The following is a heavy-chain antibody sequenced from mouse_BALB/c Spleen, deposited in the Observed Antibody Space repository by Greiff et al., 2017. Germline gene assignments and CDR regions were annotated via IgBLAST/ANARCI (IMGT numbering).Heavy chain of an antibody. Sequence: VKLMESGPGLVAPSQSLSITCTVSGFSLTSYGVHWVRQPPGKGLEWLGVIWAGGSTNYNSALMSRLSISKDNSKSQVFLKMNSLQTDDTAMYYCAREGLTGRAPWFAYWGQGTLVTVSA. J-gene: IGHJ3*01. V-gene: IGHV2-9*02. CDR3: AREGLTGRAPWFAY. D-gene: IGHD4-1*01. CDR2: IWAGGST. CDR1: GFSLTSYG.